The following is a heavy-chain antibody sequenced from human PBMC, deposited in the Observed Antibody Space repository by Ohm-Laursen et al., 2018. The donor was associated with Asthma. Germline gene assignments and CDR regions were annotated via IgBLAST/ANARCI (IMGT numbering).Heavy chain of an antibody. V-gene: IGHV4-39*01. J-gene: IGHJ4*02. CDR2: IYYSGST. D-gene: IGHD6-6*01. Sequence: GTLSLTCTVSGGSISSSSYYWGWIRQPPGKGLEWIGSIYYSGSTYYNPSLKSRVTISVDTSKNQFSLKLSSVTAADTAVYYCARRGSSSSVDYWGQGTLVTVSS. CDR1: GGSISSSSYY. CDR3: ARRGSSSSVDY.